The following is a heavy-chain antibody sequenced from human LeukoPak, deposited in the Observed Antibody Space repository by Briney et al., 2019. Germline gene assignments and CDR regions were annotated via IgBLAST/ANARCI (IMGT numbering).Heavy chain of an antibody. D-gene: IGHD2-15*01. J-gene: IGHJ6*03. CDR2: IYHSGST. V-gene: IGHV4-38-2*02. CDR3: ARDMRCSGGSCYPMDDYYYYYMDV. Sequence: SETLSLTCTVSGYSISSGYYWGWIRQPPGKGLEWIGSIYHSGSTNYNPSLKSRVTISVDKSKNQFSLKLSSVTAADTAVYYCARDMRCSGGSCYPMDDYYYYYMDVWGKGTTVTVSS. CDR1: GYSISSGYY.